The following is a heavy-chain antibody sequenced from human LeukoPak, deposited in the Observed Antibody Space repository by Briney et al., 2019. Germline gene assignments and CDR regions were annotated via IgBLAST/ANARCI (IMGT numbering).Heavy chain of an antibody. V-gene: IGHV3-21*01. D-gene: IGHD3-22*01. CDR3: ARNYDYYFDY. J-gene: IGHJ4*02. CDR1: GFTFNTYT. CDR2: IRGSSSYI. Sequence: GGSLRLSCAASGFTFNTYTMSWVRQAPGEGLEWVSYIRGSSSYIYYADSMKGRFTISRDNGKNSLYLQMNSLRAEDTAVYYCARNYDYYFDYWGQGTLVTVSS.